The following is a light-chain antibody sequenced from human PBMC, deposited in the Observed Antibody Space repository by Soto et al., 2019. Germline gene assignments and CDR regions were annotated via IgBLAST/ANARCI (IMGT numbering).Light chain of an antibody. CDR3: QQYNNWMYT. Sequence: EIVMTQSPATLSVSPGERATLSCRASQSVSSNLAWYQQKPGQAPRLLLYDTSTRATGIPARFSGSGSGTEFTLTISSLQSEDFAVYYCQQYNNWMYTFGQGTKLEIK. CDR1: QSVSSN. J-gene: IGKJ2*01. CDR2: DTS. V-gene: IGKV3-15*01.